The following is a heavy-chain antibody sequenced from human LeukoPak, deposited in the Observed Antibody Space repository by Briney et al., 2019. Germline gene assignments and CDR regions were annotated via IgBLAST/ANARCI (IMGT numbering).Heavy chain of an antibody. J-gene: IGHJ3*01. Sequence: SQTLSLTCTVSGGSISSGSYYWSWIRQPAGKGLEWIGSIYYSGSTYYNPSLKSRVTISVDTSKNQFSLKLSSVTAADTAVYYCARHALGSPVWGQGTMVTVSS. CDR2: IYYSGST. D-gene: IGHD1-26*01. CDR1: GGSISSGSYY. V-gene: IGHV4-30-2*03. CDR3: ARHALGSPV.